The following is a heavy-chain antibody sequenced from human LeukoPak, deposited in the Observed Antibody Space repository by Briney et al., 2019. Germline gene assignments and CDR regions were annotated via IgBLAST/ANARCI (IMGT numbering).Heavy chain of an antibody. Sequence: SETLSLTCSVSGGSISSNYYYWGWIRQPPGKGLEWIGSIYYSGSTSYNPSLKSRVTISIDTPKNQFSLKLSSVTAADTAVYYYARRGDYWGQGTLVTVSS. V-gene: IGHV4-39*01. J-gene: IGHJ4*02. CDR2: IYYSGST. CDR1: GGSISSNYYY. CDR3: ARRGDY.